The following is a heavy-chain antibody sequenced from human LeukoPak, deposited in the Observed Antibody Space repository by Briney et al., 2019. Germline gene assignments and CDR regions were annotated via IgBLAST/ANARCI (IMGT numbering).Heavy chain of an antibody. CDR1: GFTFSSYA. Sequence: GGSLRLSCAASGFTFSSYAMHWVRQAPGKGLEWVAVISYDGSNKYYADSVKGRFTISRDNSKNTLYLQMNSLRAEDTAVYYCAKVKRGYSYGFDYWGQGTLVTVSS. CDR2: ISYDGSNK. V-gene: IGHV3-30-3*01. D-gene: IGHD5-18*01. CDR3: AKVKRGYSYGFDY. J-gene: IGHJ4*02.